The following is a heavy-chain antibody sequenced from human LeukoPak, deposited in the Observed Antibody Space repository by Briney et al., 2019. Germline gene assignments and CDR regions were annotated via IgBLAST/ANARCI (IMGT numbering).Heavy chain of an antibody. CDR3: VRDPDYYYDSSDYYFQH. CDR1: GFTFDDYA. Sequence: RTGGSLRLSCAASGFTFDDYAMHWVRHAPGKGLEWVSGISWNGGSIGYADSVKGRFTISRDNAKNSLYLQMNSLRAEDTAFYHCVRDPDYYYDSSDYYFQHWGQGALVTVSS. D-gene: IGHD3-22*01. V-gene: IGHV3-9*01. CDR2: ISWNGGSI. J-gene: IGHJ1*01.